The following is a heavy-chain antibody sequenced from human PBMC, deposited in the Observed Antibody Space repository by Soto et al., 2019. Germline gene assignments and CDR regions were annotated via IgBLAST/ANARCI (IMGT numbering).Heavy chain of an antibody. Sequence: ASVKVSCKASGYTFTSYGISWVRQAPGQGLEWMGWISAYNGNTNYAQKLQGRVTMTTDTSTSTAYMEWRGLRSDDTAVYYCATAQDYVILTDSDYYYGMDVWGQGTTVTVSS. CDR2: ISAYNGNT. J-gene: IGHJ6*02. CDR3: ATAQDYVILTDSDYYYGMDV. CDR1: GYTFTSYG. V-gene: IGHV1-18*04. D-gene: IGHD3-9*01.